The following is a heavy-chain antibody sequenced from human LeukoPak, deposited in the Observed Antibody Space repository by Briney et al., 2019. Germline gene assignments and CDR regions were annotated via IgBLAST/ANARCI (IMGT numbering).Heavy chain of an antibody. Sequence: GASVKVSCKASGYIFTSYGISWVRQAPGQGLEWMGWISVYSGNTNYPRRLQGRVTMTTDTSTTTAYMELRSLRSDDTAVYYCARDINGYYYDSHGYYPTDLWGQGTLVTVSS. CDR2: ISVYSGNT. D-gene: IGHD3-22*01. CDR3: ARDINGYYYDSHGYYPTDL. CDR1: GYIFTSYG. V-gene: IGHV1-18*01. J-gene: IGHJ5*02.